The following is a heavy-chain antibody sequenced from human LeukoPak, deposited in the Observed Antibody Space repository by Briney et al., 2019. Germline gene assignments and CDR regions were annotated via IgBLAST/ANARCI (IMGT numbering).Heavy chain of an antibody. CDR2: INPSTGST. J-gene: IGHJ5*02. CDR1: GYTFTSYY. Sequence: GASVKVSCKPSGYTFTSYYMHWVRQAPGQGPEWMGIINPSTGSTSYAQNFQGRVTMTRDTSTSTVQMELSSLRSEDTAVYYCARGKGTMVRGACNWFDPWGQGTLVTVSS. V-gene: IGHV1-46*01. D-gene: IGHD3-10*01. CDR3: ARGKGTMVRGACNWFDP.